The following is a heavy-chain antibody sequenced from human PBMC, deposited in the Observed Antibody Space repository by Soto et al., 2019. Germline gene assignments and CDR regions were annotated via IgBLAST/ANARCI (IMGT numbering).Heavy chain of an antibody. D-gene: IGHD1-1*01. CDR3: ARDYAGEIGTTSFYYYGMDV. CDR2: INPSGGST. CDR1: GYTFTSYY. Sequence: SVKVSSKASGYTFTSYYMHWVRQAPGQGLEWMGIINPSGGSTSYAQKFQGRVTMTRDTSISTAYMELSRLRSDDTAVYYSARDYAGEIGTTSFYYYGMDVWGQGTTVTVSS. V-gene: IGHV1-46*01. J-gene: IGHJ6*02.